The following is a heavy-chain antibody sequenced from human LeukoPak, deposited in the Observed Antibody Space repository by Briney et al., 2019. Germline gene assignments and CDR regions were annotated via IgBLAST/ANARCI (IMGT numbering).Heavy chain of an antibody. V-gene: IGHV3-23*01. CDR2: INGGGGLT. CDR3: AKSGGGDCTGDYCINWFDP. CDR1: GFTISSYA. D-gene: IGHD2-8*02. Sequence: PGGSLRLSCEGSGFTISSYAMSWVRRAPGKGLEWVSAINGGGGLTYYADSVKGRFTISRDNSKNTLYLQMNSLRAEDTAVYYCAKSGGGDCTGDYCINWFDPWGQGTLVTVSS. J-gene: IGHJ5*02.